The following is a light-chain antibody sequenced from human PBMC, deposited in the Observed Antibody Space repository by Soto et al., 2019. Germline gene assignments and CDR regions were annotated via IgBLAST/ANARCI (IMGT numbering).Light chain of an antibody. V-gene: IGKV1-39*01. CDR2: TSF. J-gene: IGKJ1*01. Sequence: IQMTQSPSSLSASVGDRVSITCRASQSIGTFLNWYQQKPGEAPNLLIHTSFTLYSGVPSRFSGTGSGTDFTLTIRSLQPEDFATYFCKQAFSAEWTFGQGTKVDI. CDR3: KQAFSAEWT. CDR1: QSIGTF.